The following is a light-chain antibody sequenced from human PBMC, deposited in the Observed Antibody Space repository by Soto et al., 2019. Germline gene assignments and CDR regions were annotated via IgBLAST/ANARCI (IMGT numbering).Light chain of an antibody. J-gene: IGKJ1*01. Sequence: EIVLTQSPGTLSLSPGERATLSCRASQSVDSNYLAWYQQKPGQSPRILIYAASSRATGIPDRFSGGGSGTDFTLTISRLEPEDFAVYYCQQYDTSPRTFGPGTKVDIK. CDR3: QQYDTSPRT. CDR1: QSVDSNY. V-gene: IGKV3-20*01. CDR2: AAS.